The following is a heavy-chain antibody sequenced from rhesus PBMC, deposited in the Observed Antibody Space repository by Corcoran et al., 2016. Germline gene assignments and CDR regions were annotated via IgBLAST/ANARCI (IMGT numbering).Heavy chain of an antibody. V-gene: IGHV4-173*01. J-gene: IGHJ3*01. Sequence: QLQLQESGPGLVKPSETLSLTCAVSGGSISSNYWSWLRQPPGKGLGWSGRISCSGGSPDYKPSHKSRGPITTDPSKNQFSLKLSSGTAADTAVYYCARGHYEDDYGSRMGFWGQGLRVTVSS. CDR3: ARGHYEDDYGSRMGF. CDR2: ISCSGGSP. CDR1: GGSISSNY. D-gene: IGHD3-9*01.